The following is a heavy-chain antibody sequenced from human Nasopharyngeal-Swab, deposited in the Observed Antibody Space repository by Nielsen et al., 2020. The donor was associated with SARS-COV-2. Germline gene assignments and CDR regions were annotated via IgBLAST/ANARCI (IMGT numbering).Heavy chain of an antibody. V-gene: IGHV4-59*13. D-gene: IGHD3-22*01. J-gene: IGHJ4*02. Sequence: GSLRLSCTVSGGSISSYYWSWIRQLQGKGQEGIGYIYYSGSTHYNPSLKSRVTISVDTSKNQFSLKLSSVTAADTAVYYCARGSGYYDSSGYSYYWGQGTLVTVSS. CDR3: ARGSGYYDSSGYSYY. CDR2: IYYSGST. CDR1: GGSISSYY.